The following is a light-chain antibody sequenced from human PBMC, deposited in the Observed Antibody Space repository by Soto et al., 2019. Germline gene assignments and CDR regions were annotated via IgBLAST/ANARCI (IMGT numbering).Light chain of an antibody. CDR1: QTVRNNY. CDR2: DAS. Sequence: EVGLTQSPGTVSLSPGERATLSCRASQTVRNNYLAWYQQKPGQAPRLLIYDASSRATGIPDRFSGGGSGTDFTLTISRLEPEDFAVYYCQQFSSYPLTFGGGTKVDI. J-gene: IGKJ4*01. V-gene: IGKV3-20*01. CDR3: QQFSSYPLT.